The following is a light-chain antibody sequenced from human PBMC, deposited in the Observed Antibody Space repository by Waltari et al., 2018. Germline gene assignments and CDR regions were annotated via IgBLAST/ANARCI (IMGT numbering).Light chain of an antibody. CDR2: GAS. Sequence: EIVMTPSPATLSVSPGERATLSCRASQSIGSDLAWYQQKPGQAPSLLIHGASTRVTGVPARFSGSGSGTDFTLTISSLQSEDFGVYYCQQYNKWPPYTFGQGTKLEIK. CDR1: QSIGSD. J-gene: IGKJ2*01. CDR3: QQYNKWPPYT. V-gene: IGKV3-15*01.